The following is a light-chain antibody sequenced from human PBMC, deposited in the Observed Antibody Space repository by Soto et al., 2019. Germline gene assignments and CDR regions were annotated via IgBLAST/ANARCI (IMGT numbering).Light chain of an antibody. V-gene: IGKV1-6*01. CDR2: AAS. CDR3: LQDYTYLWT. Sequence: AIQMTQSPSSLSASVGDRVTITCRASQGIRNDLGWYQQKPGKAPKLLIYAASSLQSGVPSRFSGSGSGTDFTLTISSLQPEDFETYYCLQDYTYLWTFGQGTKVDIK. J-gene: IGKJ1*01. CDR1: QGIRND.